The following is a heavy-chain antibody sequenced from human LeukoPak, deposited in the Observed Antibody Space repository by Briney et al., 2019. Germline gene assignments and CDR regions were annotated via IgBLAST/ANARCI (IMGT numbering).Heavy chain of an antibody. Sequence: ASVKVSCKASGYIFSDYYMHWVRQAPGQGLEWLGWINPKSGAADYAQQFRGRVTMTSDTSINTDYMEMKRVTSDDTAVYYCARGAEAETSPLDFWGQGTLVTVSS. CDR2: INPKSGAA. CDR3: ARGAEAETSPLDF. J-gene: IGHJ4*02. V-gene: IGHV1-2*02. D-gene: IGHD6-13*01. CDR1: GYIFSDYY.